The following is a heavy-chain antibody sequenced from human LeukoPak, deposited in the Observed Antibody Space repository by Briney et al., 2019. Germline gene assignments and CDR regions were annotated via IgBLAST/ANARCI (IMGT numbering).Heavy chain of an antibody. Sequence: GGSLRLSCAASGFTFSSYGMSWVRQAPGKGLEWVSAISGSGGSTYYADSVKGRFTISRDNSKNTLYLQMNSLRAEDTAVYFCAKDGSSWSAEYFQHWGQGTLVTVSS. J-gene: IGHJ1*01. CDR2: ISGSGGST. V-gene: IGHV3-23*01. CDR3: AKDGSSWSAEYFQH. D-gene: IGHD6-13*01. CDR1: GFTFSSYG.